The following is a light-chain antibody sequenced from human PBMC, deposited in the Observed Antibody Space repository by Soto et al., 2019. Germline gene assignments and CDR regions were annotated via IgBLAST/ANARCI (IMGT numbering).Light chain of an antibody. Sequence: QSVLTQPPSVSAAPGQEVTISCSGSTSNIGNDFVAWYQHLPGTAPKLLIYDNNKRPSGIPDRFSGSKSGTSATLGITGLQTGDEADYYCGTWDSGLSASVVFGGGTKLTVL. J-gene: IGLJ2*01. CDR3: GTWDSGLSASVV. CDR2: DNN. CDR1: TSNIGNDF. V-gene: IGLV1-51*01.